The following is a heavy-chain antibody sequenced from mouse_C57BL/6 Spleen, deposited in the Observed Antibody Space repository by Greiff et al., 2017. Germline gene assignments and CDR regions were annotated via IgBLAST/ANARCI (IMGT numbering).Heavy chain of an antibody. Sequence: VQLQQSGPELVKPGASVKISCKASGYAFSSSWMNWVKQRPGKGLEWIGRIYPGDGDTNYNGKFKGKATLTADKSSSTAYMQLGSLTSEDSAVYFCARSYYGSSYVGSYAMDYWGQGTSVTVSS. D-gene: IGHD1-1*01. J-gene: IGHJ4*01. CDR3: ARSYYGSSYVGSYAMDY. CDR2: IYPGDGDT. V-gene: IGHV1-82*01. CDR1: GYAFSSSW.